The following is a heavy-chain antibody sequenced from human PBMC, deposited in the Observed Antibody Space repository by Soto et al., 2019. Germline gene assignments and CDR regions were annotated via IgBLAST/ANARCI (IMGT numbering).Heavy chain of an antibody. Sequence: GXSWRFPSLAPVXTFRITSSNWVRRAPGKGRDWVACITSSGSFIDYADSMKGRFTISRDEAKKSMYLQMNRLRAEDTAVYYCARVAADSDRTAFYYVSKFFYFDYWGRGTQGTVSS. J-gene: IGHJ4*02. D-gene: IGHD3-22*01. V-gene: IGHV3-21*01. CDR1: VXTFRITS. CDR3: ARVAADSDRTAFYYVSKFFYFDY. CDR2: ITSSGSFI.